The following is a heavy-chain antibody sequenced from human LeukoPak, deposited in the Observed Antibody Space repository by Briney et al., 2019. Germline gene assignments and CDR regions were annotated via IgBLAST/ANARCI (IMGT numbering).Heavy chain of an antibody. V-gene: IGHV4-34*01. Sequence: SETLSLTCAVYGGSFSGYYWSWIRQPPGKGLEWIGEINHSGSTNYNPPLKSRVTISVDMSKNQFSLKLSSVTAADTAVYYCARGPLWFGELFHDYWGQGTLVTVSS. CDR1: GGSFSGYY. D-gene: IGHD3-10*01. CDR3: ARGPLWFGELFHDY. CDR2: INHSGST. J-gene: IGHJ4*02.